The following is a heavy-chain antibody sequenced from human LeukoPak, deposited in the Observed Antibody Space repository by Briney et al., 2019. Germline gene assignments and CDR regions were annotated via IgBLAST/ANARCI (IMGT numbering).Heavy chain of an antibody. CDR1: GYSFTSYW. Sequence: GGSLKISCKGSGYSFTSYWIGWVRQMPGKGLEWMGIIYPGDSDTRYSPSFQGQVTISADKSIGTAYLQWSSLKASDTAMYYCARRLISSGYYFDYWGQGTLVTVSS. D-gene: IGHD3-22*01. CDR3: ARRLISSGYYFDY. J-gene: IGHJ4*02. V-gene: IGHV5-51*01. CDR2: IYPGDSDT.